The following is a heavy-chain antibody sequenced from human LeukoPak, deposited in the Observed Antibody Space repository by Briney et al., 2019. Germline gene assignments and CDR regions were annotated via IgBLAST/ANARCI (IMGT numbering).Heavy chain of an antibody. V-gene: IGHV3-23*01. D-gene: IGHD4-11*01. J-gene: IGHJ3*01. CDR3: ANEYSKGDV. CDR2: ISGGGTST. CDR1: GFTFSRDS. Sequence: GGSLRLSCAASGFTFSRDSMNWVRQAPGKGLECVSGISGGGTSTYYADSVKGRFTISRDNSKNTLYLQMNSLRAEDTAIYYCANEYSKGDVWGQGTTVTVSS.